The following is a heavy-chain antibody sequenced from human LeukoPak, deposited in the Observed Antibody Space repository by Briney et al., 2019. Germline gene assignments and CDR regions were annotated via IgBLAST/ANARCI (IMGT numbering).Heavy chain of an antibody. CDR1: GYTFTGYY. CDR2: INPKSGGT. CDR3: ARDYGDSSGYLIDY. J-gene: IGHJ4*02. D-gene: IGHD3-22*01. V-gene: IGHV1-2*02. Sequence: ASVKVSCKASGYTFTGYYMHWVRQAPGQGLEWMGWINPKSGGTNYAQRFLGRVTMTGDTSISTAYMELSRLRSDDTAVYYCARDYGDSSGYLIDYWGQGTLVTVSS.